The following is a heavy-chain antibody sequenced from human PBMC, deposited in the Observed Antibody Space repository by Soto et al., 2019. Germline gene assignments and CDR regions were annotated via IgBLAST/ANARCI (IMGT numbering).Heavy chain of an antibody. CDR1: GFTFSSYA. CDR2: ISGSGGST. J-gene: IGHJ4*02. Sequence: PGGSLRLSCAASGFTFSSYAMSWVRQAPGKGLEWVSAISGSGGSTYYADSVKGRFTISRDNSKNTLYLQMNSLRAEDTAVYYCAKVASTITMIVVVMEYYFDYWGQGTLVTVSS. CDR3: AKVASTITMIVVVMEYYFDY. D-gene: IGHD3-22*01. V-gene: IGHV3-23*01.